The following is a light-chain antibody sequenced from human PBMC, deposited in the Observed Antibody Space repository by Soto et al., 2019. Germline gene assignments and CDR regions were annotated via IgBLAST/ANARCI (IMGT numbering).Light chain of an antibody. CDR3: QQYGNSPPYT. CDR2: GAS. V-gene: IGKV3-20*01. J-gene: IGKJ2*01. Sequence: EIVLTQSPGTLSLSPGERATLSCRASQSVNSIYLAWYHKKPGQAPRLLIYGASSRATGIPDRFSGSGSGTDFTLTISRLEPEDFAVYYCQQYGNSPPYTFGQGTKLEIK. CDR1: QSVNSIY.